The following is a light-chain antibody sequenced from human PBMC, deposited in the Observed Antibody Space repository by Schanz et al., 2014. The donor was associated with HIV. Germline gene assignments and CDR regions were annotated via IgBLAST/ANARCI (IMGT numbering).Light chain of an antibody. Sequence: QSVLTQAPSASGTPGQRVTISCSGSTSDFKTNAVLWYQQLPGAAPKLLIYNTYHRPSGVPDRFFGSKSGTSASLAISGLRSDDEAHYYCATWDDSLNGVVFGGGTKLTVL. CDR3: ATWDDSLNGVV. V-gene: IGLV1-44*01. J-gene: IGLJ2*01. CDR2: NTY. CDR1: TSDFKTNA.